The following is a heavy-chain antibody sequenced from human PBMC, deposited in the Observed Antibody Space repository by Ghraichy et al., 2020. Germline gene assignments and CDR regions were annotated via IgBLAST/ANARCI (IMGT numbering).Heavy chain of an antibody. CDR1: GFTFSSYS. D-gene: IGHD3-3*01. CDR3: AREGYDFWSGHDAFDI. CDR2: ISSSSSYI. J-gene: IGHJ3*02. Sequence: LSLTCAASGFTFSSYSMNWVRQAPGKGLEWVSSISSSSSYIYYADSVKGRFTISRDNAKNSLYLQMNSLRAEDTAVYYCAREGYDFWSGHDAFDIWGQGTMVTVSS. V-gene: IGHV3-21*01.